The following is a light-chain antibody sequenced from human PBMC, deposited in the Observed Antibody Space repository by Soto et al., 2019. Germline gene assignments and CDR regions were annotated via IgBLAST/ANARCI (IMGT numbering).Light chain of an antibody. CDR3: QAWDSSIVV. Sequence: SYELTQPPSVSVSPGQTASITCSGDKLGDKYACWYQQKPGQSPVLVIYQDSKRPSGIPERFSGSNSGNTATLTISGTQAMEEADYYCQAWDSSIVVFGGGTKLTAL. CDR2: QDS. CDR1: KLGDKY. V-gene: IGLV3-1*01. J-gene: IGLJ2*01.